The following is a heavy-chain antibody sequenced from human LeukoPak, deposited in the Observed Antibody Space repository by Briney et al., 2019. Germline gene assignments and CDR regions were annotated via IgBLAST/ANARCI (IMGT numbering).Heavy chain of an antibody. CDR2: ISSSSSYI. V-gene: IGHV3-21*01. CDR1: GYTFSSYS. CDR3: ARYGLDDLD. Sequence: GGSLRLSCAASGYTFSSYSMNWLRHAPGKGLEWVSSISSSSSYIYYADSVKGRFTISRDNAKNSLNLQMTSVRAEDSAVYYCARYGLDDLDWGQGTLVTVSS. J-gene: IGHJ4*02. D-gene: IGHD3/OR15-3a*01.